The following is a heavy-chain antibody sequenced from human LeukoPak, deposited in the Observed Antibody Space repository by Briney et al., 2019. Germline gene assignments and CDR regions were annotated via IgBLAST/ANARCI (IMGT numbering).Heavy chain of an antibody. J-gene: IGHJ4*02. D-gene: IGHD7-27*01. Sequence: ASVKVSCKASGGTFSSYAISWVRQAPGQGLEWMGWISAYNGNTNYAQKLQGRVTTTTDTSASTAYMELRSLRSDDTAVYYCARDPTGELDYWGQGTLVTVSS. CDR1: GGTFSSYA. CDR3: ARDPTGELDY. V-gene: IGHV1-18*01. CDR2: ISAYNGNT.